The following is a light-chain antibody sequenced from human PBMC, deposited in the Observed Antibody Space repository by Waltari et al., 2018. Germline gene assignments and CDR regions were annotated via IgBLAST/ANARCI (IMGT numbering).Light chain of an antibody. J-gene: IGLJ2*01. Sequence: SYVLSQPPSVSVAPGKTARITCGGNDIGSKSVHWYRQKPGQAPGLVIRYDSDRPAGIPERFSGSKSGNTATLTISRVEGGDEADYYCQVWDSASDHPAVVFGGGTKVTVL. V-gene: IGLV3-21*04. CDR2: YDS. CDR1: DIGSKS. CDR3: QVWDSASDHPAVV.